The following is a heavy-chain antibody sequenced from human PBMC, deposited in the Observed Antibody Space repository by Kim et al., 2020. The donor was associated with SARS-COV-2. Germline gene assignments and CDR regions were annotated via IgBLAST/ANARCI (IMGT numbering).Heavy chain of an antibody. CDR3: ASEGNYYDSSGYREYYFDY. CDR2: ISAYNGNT. V-gene: IGHV1-18*01. J-gene: IGHJ4*02. D-gene: IGHD3-22*01. CDR1: GYTFTSYG. Sequence: ASVKVSCKASGYTFTSYGISWVRQAPGQGLEWMGWISAYNGNTNYAQKLRGRVTMTTDTSTSTAYMELRSLRSDDTAVYYCASEGNYYDSSGYREYYFDYWGQGTLVTVSS.